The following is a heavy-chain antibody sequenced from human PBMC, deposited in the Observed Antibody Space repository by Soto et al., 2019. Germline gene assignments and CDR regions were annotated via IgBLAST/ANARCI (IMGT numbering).Heavy chain of an antibody. Sequence: QVQLVESGGGVVQPGRSLRLSCAASGFPFSSYGMHWVRQVPGKGLEWAAVISDDGSKEWYADSVKGRFTISRDNCQNPLSLQMHRLRAGETAVYYCARGLYRGSHHEGADCWGQGTLVSVPS. CDR3: ARGLYRGSHHEGADC. CDR1: GFPFSSYG. D-gene: IGHD3-16*01. CDR2: ISDDGSKE. V-gene: IGHV3-30*03. J-gene: IGHJ4*02.